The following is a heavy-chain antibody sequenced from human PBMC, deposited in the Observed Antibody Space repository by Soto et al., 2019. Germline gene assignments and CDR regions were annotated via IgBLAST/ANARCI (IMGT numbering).Heavy chain of an antibody. CDR2: ISPYTGDT. J-gene: IGHJ6*02. V-gene: IGHV1-18*01. CDR3: AMVDNYVTPTPQDV. CDR1: GYIFVNYG. D-gene: IGHD3-16*01. Sequence: QVQLVQSGDEMKKPGASVRVSCKASGYIFVNYGIAWMRQAPGQGLEWMGWISPYTGDTHSASQVQGRHTMTTDTSTSTAYMDLGSLTSDDTAVYYCAMVDNYVTPTPQDVWGQGTTVTVSS.